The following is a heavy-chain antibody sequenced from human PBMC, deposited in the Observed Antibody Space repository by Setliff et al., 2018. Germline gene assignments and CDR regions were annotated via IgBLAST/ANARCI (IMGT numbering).Heavy chain of an antibody. Sequence: SETLSLTCTVSGGSISSSSYYWGWIRQPPGKGLEWIGSIYYSGSTYYNPSLTSRVTISVDTSKNQFSLSLTSVTAADTAVYYCARMSGFQYIDVWDKGTTVTVSS. D-gene: IGHD3-3*01. CDR3: ARMSGFQYIDV. V-gene: IGHV4-39*07. CDR2: IYYSGST. CDR1: GGSISSSSYY. J-gene: IGHJ6*03.